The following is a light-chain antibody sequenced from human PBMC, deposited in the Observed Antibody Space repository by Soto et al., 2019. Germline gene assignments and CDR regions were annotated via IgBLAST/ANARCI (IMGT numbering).Light chain of an antibody. J-gene: IGKJ1*01. CDR1: QSISSW. V-gene: IGKV1-5*03. Sequence: DLQMTQSPSNLSASVGDRVTITCRASQSISSWLAWYQEKPGKAPKLLIYKASTLESGVPSRFSGSGSGTEFTLSISSLQPDDFATYYCQQYRSYSWTFGQGTKVEI. CDR2: KAS. CDR3: QQYRSYSWT.